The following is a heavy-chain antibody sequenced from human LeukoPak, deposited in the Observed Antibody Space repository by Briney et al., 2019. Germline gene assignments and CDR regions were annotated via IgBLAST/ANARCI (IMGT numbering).Heavy chain of an antibody. CDR1: GFKFSSFS. D-gene: IGHD5-18*01. CDR2: ITSTSSAT. V-gene: IGHV3-48*04. J-gene: IGHJ4*02. Sequence: PGGSLRLSCAASGFKFSSFSMGWVRQAPGKGLEWLSYITSTSSATYYADSLQGRFTISRDNAKNSLYLQINSLRADDTAVHHCARAIASYGDSAYWGQGTLVTVSS. CDR3: ARAIASYGDSAY.